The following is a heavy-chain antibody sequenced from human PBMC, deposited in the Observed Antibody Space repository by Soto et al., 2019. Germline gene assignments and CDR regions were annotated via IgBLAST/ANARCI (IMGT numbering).Heavy chain of an antibody. J-gene: IGHJ4*02. D-gene: IGHD3-22*01. V-gene: IGHV3-15*07. CDR3: TTQTPKYYYDSSGYYYDVEDY. Sequence: GGSLRLSCAASGFTFSNAWMNWVRQAPGKGLEWVGRIKSKTDGGTTDYAAPVKGRFTISRDDSKNTLYLQMNSLKTEDTAVYYCTTQTPKYYYDSSGYYYDVEDYRGQGTLVTVS. CDR1: GFTFSNAW. CDR2: IKSKTDGGTT.